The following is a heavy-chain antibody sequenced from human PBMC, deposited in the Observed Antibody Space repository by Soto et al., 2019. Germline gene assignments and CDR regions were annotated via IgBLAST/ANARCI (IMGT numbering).Heavy chain of an antibody. J-gene: IGHJ6*03. CDR2: IKGDGVST. D-gene: IGHD2-21*01. CDR1: GFTFSDFW. Sequence: EVQLVESGGGLVQPGGSLRLSCAASGFTFSDFWLHWVRQSPGKGLVWVSRIKGDGVSTNYADSVKGRFTISRDNAKNQLYLKMDGRRAEDRAVYYCERGAKGPYSVDVGGKGTTVTVSS. CDR3: ERGAKGPYSVDV. V-gene: IGHV3-74*01.